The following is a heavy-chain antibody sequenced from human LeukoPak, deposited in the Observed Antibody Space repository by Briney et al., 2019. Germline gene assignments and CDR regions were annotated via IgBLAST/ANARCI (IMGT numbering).Heavy chain of an antibody. D-gene: IGHD4-23*01. Sequence: EASVKVSCKASGGTFSSYAISWVRRAPGQGLEWMGGIIPIFGTANYAQKFQGRVTITTDESTSTAYMELSSLRSEDTAVYYCARGPGDYGGNSDYYYMDVWGKGTTVTVSS. V-gene: IGHV1-69*05. CDR1: GGTFSSYA. J-gene: IGHJ6*03. CDR2: IIPIFGTA. CDR3: ARGPGDYGGNSDYYYMDV.